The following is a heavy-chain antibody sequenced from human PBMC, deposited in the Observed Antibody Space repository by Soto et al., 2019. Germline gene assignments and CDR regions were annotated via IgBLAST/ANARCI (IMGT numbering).Heavy chain of an antibody. CDR3: AKDFFGLTAYCSSTSCYPDY. CDR1: GFTFSSYG. J-gene: IGHJ4*02. Sequence: GGSLRLSCAASGFTFSSYGMHWVRQAPGKGLEWVAVISYDGSNKYYADSVKGRFTISRDNSKNTLYLQMNSLRAEDTAVYYCAKDFFGLTAYCSSTSCYPDYWGQGTLVTVSS. D-gene: IGHD2-2*01. CDR2: ISYDGSNK. V-gene: IGHV3-30*18.